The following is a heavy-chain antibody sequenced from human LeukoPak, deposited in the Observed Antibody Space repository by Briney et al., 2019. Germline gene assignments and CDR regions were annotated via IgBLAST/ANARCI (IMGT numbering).Heavy chain of an antibody. D-gene: IGHD3-9*01. CDR3: AKDQPFQWGDRDILTGYYDY. V-gene: IGHV3-30*02. J-gene: IGHJ4*02. CDR2: IRYDGSNK. Sequence: GGSLTLSCVGSEFTFSSYGMHWVRQGPGKGLEWVAFIRYDGSNKYYADSVKGRFTISRDNSKNTLFLQMDSLRVEDTAVYYCAKDQPFQWGDRDILTGYYDYWGQGTLVTVSS. CDR1: EFTFSSYG.